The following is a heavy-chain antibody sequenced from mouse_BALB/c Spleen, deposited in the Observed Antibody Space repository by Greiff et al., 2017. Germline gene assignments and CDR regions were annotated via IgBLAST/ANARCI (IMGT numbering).Heavy chain of an antibody. CDR3: AREDSSGYYYAMDY. CDR1: GYTFTSYY. J-gene: IGHJ4*01. V-gene: IGHV1S81*02. D-gene: IGHD3-2*01. Sequence: QVQLQQSGADLVKPGASLKLSCTASGYTFTSYYMYWVKQRPGQGLEWIGEINPSNGGTNFNEKFKSKVTLTVDKSYSTAYMQLSSLTSEDSAVYYCAREDSSGYYYAMDYWGQGTSVTVSS. CDR2: INPSNGGT.